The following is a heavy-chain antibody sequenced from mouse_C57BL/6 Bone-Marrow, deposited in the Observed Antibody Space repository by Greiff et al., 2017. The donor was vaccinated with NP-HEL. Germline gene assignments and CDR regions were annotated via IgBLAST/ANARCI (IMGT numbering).Heavy chain of an antibody. J-gene: IGHJ3*01. V-gene: IGHV1-64*01. CDR2: IHPNSGST. CDR1: GYTFTSYW. D-gene: IGHD2-5*01. CDR3: ARSNGFAY. Sequence: VQLQESGAELVKPGASVKLSCKASGYTFTSYWMHWVKQRPGQGLEWIGMIHPNSGSTNYNEKFKSKATLTVDKSSSTAYMQLSSLTSEDSAVYYCARSNGFAYWGQGTLVTVSA.